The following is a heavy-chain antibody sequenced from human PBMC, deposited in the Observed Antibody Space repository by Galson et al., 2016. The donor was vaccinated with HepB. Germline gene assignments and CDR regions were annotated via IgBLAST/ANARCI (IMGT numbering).Heavy chain of an antibody. CDR1: GGTFSSYA. V-gene: IGHV1-69*06. Sequence: SVKVSCKASGGTFSSYAISWVRQAPGQGLEWMGGIIPIFGTANYAQKFQGRITMTADKSTSTGYMELSSLRSEDTAVYYCARGHGWGDGYNNNYYHYRMDVWGQGTLVTVSS. CDR2: IIPIFGTA. J-gene: IGHJ6*02. D-gene: IGHD5-24*01. CDR3: ARGHGWGDGYNNNYYHYRMDV.